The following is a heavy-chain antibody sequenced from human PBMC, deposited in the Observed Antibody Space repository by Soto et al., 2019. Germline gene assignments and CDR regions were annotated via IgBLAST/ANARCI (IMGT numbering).Heavy chain of an antibody. V-gene: IGHV1-8*01. Sequence: QVQLVQSGAEVKKPGASVKVSCKASGYTFTSYDINWVRQATGQGLEWMGWMNPNSGNTGYAQKCQGRDTMTRNTSISTAYMELSSLRSEDTAVYYCAAPGAIPGGYYYYYGMDVWGQGTTVTVSS. CDR1: GYTFTSYD. D-gene: IGHD2-15*01. CDR2: MNPNSGNT. J-gene: IGHJ6*02. CDR3: AAPGAIPGGYYYYYGMDV.